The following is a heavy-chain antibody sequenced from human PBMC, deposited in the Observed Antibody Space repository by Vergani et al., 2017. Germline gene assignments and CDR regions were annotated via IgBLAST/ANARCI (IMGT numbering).Heavy chain of an antibody. CDR1: GFSFNTYG. CDR2: IWYDGSNK. D-gene: IGHD6-13*01. J-gene: IGHJ5*02. V-gene: IGHV3-33*06. CDR3: AKDPGIAAAGPRGWFDP. Sequence: QVQLVETGGGVVQPGGSLRLYCATSGFSFNTYGAHWVRQAPGKGLEWVAVIWYDGSNKYYADSVKGRFTISRDNSQNTLYLQMNSLRAEDTAVYYCAKDPGIAAAGPRGWFDPWGQGTLVTVSS.